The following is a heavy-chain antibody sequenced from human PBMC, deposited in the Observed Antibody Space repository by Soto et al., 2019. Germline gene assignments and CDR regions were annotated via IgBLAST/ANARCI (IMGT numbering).Heavy chain of an antibody. V-gene: IGHV1-3*01. CDR3: AKDRGIGAAGS. CDR1: GFTFTNFA. Sequence: GASVKVSCKASGFTFTNFAMHWVRQAPGQRLEWMGWINAGNGNTKYSQKFQGRVSITRDTSASTAYMELSSLRSEDTAVYYCAKDRGIGAAGSWGQGALVTVSS. J-gene: IGHJ5*02. D-gene: IGHD6-13*01. CDR2: INAGNGNT.